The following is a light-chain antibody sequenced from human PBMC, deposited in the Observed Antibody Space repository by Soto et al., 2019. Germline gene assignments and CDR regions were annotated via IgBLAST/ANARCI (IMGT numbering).Light chain of an antibody. CDR2: VAS. CDR1: QGISSY. Sequence: DIQLTQSPSFLSASVGDRVTSTCRASQGISSYLAWYQQKPGKAPKLLIYVASTLQSGVPSRFSGSGSGTEFTLTISSLQPEDFATYYCQQLKSYNTTFGPGTKVDIK. V-gene: IGKV1-9*01. J-gene: IGKJ3*01. CDR3: QQLKSYNTT.